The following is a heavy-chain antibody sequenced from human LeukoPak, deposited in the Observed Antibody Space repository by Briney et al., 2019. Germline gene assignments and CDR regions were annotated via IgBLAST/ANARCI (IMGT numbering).Heavy chain of an antibody. CDR1: GFTFSSYW. CDR2: INSDGSST. Sequence: GGSLRLSCAASGFTFSSYWMHWVRQAPGKGLVWVSRINSDGSSTSYADSVKGRFTISRDNAKNTLYLQVNSLRAEDTAVYYRARDLGSSWSYNWFDPWGQGTLVTVSS. CDR3: ARDLGSSWSYNWFDP. V-gene: IGHV3-74*01. J-gene: IGHJ5*02. D-gene: IGHD6-13*01.